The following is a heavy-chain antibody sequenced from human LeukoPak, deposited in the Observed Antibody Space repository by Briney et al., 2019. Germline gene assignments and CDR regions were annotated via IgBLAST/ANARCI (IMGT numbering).Heavy chain of an antibody. CDR3: AKAGSSRSDAFDI. D-gene: IGHD6-13*01. CDR2: ISGNGGST. CDR1: GFTFSSYA. Sequence: GGSLRLSCAASGFTFSSYAMSWVRQAPGKGLEWVSAISGNGGSTYYADSVKGRFTISRDNSKNTLYLQMNSLRAEDTAVYYCAKAGSSRSDAFDIWGQGTMVTVSS. J-gene: IGHJ3*02. V-gene: IGHV3-23*01.